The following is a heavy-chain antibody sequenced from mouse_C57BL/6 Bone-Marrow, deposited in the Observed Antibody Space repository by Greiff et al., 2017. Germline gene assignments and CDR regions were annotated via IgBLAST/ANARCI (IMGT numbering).Heavy chain of an antibody. CDR2: ISSGGDYI. CDR3: TRDKIYYVLY. Sequence: EVMLVESGEGLVKPGGSLKLSCAASGFTFSSYAMSWVRQTPEKRLEWVAYISSGGDYIYYAETVKGRFTISRDNARNTLYLQMSSLKSEDTAMYYCTRDKIYYVLYWGQGTLVTVSA. CDR1: GFTFSSYA. J-gene: IGHJ3*01. V-gene: IGHV5-9-1*02. D-gene: IGHD2-1*01.